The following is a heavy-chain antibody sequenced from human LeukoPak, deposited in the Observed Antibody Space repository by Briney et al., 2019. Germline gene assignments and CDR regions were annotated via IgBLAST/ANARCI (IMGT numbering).Heavy chain of an antibody. V-gene: IGHV3-23*01. CDR2: ISGSGGDT. J-gene: IGHJ5*02. CDR3: AKDLGIAYYYDKTS. Sequence: PGGSLRLSCAASGFTFSSYAMSWVRQAPGKGLEWVSAISGSGGDTYYADSVKGRFTISRDNSKNTLYLQMNSLRAEDTAVYYCAKDLGIAYYYDKTSWGQGTLVTVSS. CDR1: GFTFSSYA. D-gene: IGHD3-22*01.